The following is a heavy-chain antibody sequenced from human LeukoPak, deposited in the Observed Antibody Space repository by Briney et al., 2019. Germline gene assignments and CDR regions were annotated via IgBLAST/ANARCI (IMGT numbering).Heavy chain of an antibody. D-gene: IGHD6-19*01. CDR3: AKDPSGYSSGWSSFDY. V-gene: IGHV3-30*18. CDR1: GFTFSSYG. J-gene: IGHJ4*02. CDR2: ISYDGSNK. Sequence: GGSLRLSCAASGFTFSSYGMHWVRQAPGKGQEWVAVISYDGSNKYYADSVKGRFTISRDNSKNTLYLQMNSLRAEDTAVYYCAKDPSGYSSGWSSFDYWGQGTLVTVSS.